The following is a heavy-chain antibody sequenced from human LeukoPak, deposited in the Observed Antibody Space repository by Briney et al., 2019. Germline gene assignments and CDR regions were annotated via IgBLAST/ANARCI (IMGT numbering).Heavy chain of an antibody. CDR1: GYTFTSYD. D-gene: IGHD3-9*01. V-gene: IGHV1-8*01. Sequence: ASVKVSCKASGYTFTSYDINWVRQATGQGLEWMGWMNPNSGNTGYAQKFQGRVTMTRNTSISTAYMELSSLRSEDTAVYYCAGLCYYDILTGSDGMDVWGQGTTVTVSS. J-gene: IGHJ6*02. CDR3: AGLCYYDILTGSDGMDV. CDR2: MNPNSGNT.